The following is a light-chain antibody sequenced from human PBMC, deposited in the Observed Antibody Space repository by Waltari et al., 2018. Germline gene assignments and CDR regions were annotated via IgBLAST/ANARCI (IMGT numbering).Light chain of an antibody. J-gene: IGKJ1*01. CDR2: GAS. V-gene: IGKV3-20*01. CDR1: QSVSSTY. CDR3: HQYGTSPRT. Sequence: EVVLPHSPVTLSLSPGERATPSCRASQSVSSTYFDWYQKKAGLPPRLLIFGASIRATGIPDRFSGSGSGTEFTLTIDRLEPEDSAVYYCHQYGTSPRTFGQGTKVEIK.